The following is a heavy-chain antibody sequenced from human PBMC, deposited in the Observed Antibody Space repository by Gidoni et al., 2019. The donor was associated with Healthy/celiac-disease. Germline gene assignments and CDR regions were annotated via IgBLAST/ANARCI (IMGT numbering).Heavy chain of an antibody. CDR3: ARDGPRGDFWSGPYYYGMDV. V-gene: IGHV3-30*01. D-gene: IGHD3-3*01. CDR1: GFTFSSYA. CDR2: ISYAGSNK. Sequence: QVQLVESGGGVVQPGRSLRLSCAASGFTFSSYAMHWVRQAPGKGLEWVAVISYAGSNKYYADSVKGRFTISRDNSKNTLYLQMNSLRAEDTAVYYCARDGPRGDFWSGPYYYGMDVWGQGTTVTVSS. J-gene: IGHJ6*02.